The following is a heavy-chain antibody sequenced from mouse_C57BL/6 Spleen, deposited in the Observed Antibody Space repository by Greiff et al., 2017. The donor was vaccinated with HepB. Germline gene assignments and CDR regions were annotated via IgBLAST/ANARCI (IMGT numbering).Heavy chain of an antibody. Sequence: HVQLQQPGAELVKPGASVKLSCKASGYTFTSYWMQWVKQRPGQGLEWIGEIDPSDSYTNYNQKFKGKATLTVDTSSSTAYMQLSSLTSEDSAVYYCARSAYSNVYDYWGQGTTLTVSS. D-gene: IGHD2-5*01. V-gene: IGHV1-50*01. CDR3: ARSAYSNVYDY. CDR1: GYTFTSYW. J-gene: IGHJ2*01. CDR2: IDPSDSYT.